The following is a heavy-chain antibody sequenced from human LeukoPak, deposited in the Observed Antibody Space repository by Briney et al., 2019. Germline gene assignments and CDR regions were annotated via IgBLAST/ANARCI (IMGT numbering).Heavy chain of an antibody. D-gene: IGHD2-15*01. Sequence: GGSLRLSCEASGFTFSDYYMSWIRQAPGKGLEWVSHISSSNALIQYADSVKGRFTISRDDAKNTLYLQMNNLRAEDTAVYYCVRGGPSTWSWGQGTLVTVSS. J-gene: IGHJ5*02. CDR3: VRGGPSTWS. CDR1: GFTFSDYY. V-gene: IGHV3-11*06. CDR2: ISSSNALI.